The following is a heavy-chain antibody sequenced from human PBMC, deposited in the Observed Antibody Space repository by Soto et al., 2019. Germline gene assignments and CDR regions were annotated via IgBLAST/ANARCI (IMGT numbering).Heavy chain of an antibody. CDR3: ARDTITGTTFFDY. Sequence: SETLSLTCSVSGGSISSGDYYWSWIRHPPGKGLEWIGYIYYSGRTHYNPSLKSRVTISVDTSRNQFSLRLSSVTAADTAVYYCARDTITGTTFFDYCGQGALITVS. CDR1: GGSISSGDYY. D-gene: IGHD1-7*01. J-gene: IGHJ4*02. V-gene: IGHV4-30-4*01. CDR2: IYYSGRT.